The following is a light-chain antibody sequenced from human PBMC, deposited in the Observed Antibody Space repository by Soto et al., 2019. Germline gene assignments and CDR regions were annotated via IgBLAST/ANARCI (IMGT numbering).Light chain of an antibody. J-gene: IGKJ2*01. Sequence: EIVMTQSPATLSVSPGERATLSCRASQSVSSNLAWYQQKPGQAPRLLIYGAYTRATGIPARFSGSGSGTAFTLPISSLQSEDFAVYYCQQYNNWPPYTFGQGTKLEIK. CDR1: QSVSSN. V-gene: IGKV3-15*01. CDR2: GAY. CDR3: QQYNNWPPYT.